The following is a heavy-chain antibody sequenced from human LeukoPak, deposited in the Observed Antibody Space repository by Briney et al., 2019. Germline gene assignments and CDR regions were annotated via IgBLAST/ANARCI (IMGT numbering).Heavy chain of an antibody. Sequence: GGSLRLSCAASGFTFSSDAMSWVRRGPGRGLEWVSAISGSGGSTYYADSLRVRFTISRDNSKNTLYLQMTSLRAEDTAVYYCAKEGLVPATGIDYWGQGTLVTVSS. J-gene: IGHJ4*02. CDR1: GFTFSSDA. V-gene: IGHV3-23*01. CDR2: ISGSGGST. CDR3: AKEGLVPATGIDY. D-gene: IGHD5-12*01.